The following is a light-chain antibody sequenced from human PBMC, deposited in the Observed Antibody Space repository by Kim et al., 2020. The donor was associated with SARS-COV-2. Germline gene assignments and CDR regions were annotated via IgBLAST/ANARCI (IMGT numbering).Light chain of an antibody. V-gene: IGLV2-14*03. CDR3: SSYTASSTLI. CDR2: DVN. J-gene: IGLJ2*01. Sequence: QSALTQPASVSGSAGQSITISCIGSTSDIGSYQYVSWYQQYPGEAPKLLLFDVNERPSGVSSRFSGSKSGSTASLTISGLQAEDEADYYCSSYTASSTLIFGGGTKVTVL. CDR1: TSDIGSYQY.